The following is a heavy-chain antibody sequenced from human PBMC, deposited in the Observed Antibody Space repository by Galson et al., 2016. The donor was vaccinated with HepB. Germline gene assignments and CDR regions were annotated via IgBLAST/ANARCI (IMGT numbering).Heavy chain of an antibody. Sequence: LRLSCAAAGFIFNTDWMSWVRQAPGKGLEWVAMIKKHGSEIYYVDSVKGRFTISRDNVRNSLHLQMDSVRVEDTAVYYCAALGAPLLRTAYWGQGTLVTVSS. J-gene: IGHJ4*02. D-gene: IGHD3-16*01. CDR2: IKKHGSEI. CDR3: AALGAPLLRTAY. CDR1: GFIFNTDW. V-gene: IGHV3-7*03.